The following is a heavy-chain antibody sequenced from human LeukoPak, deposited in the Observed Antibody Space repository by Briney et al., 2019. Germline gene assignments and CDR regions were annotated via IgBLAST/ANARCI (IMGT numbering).Heavy chain of an antibody. Sequence: ASVKVSCKASGYTFTSYGITWVRQAPGQWLEWMGWIVTYNGNTNDAQKFLDRVILTRDISSTTAYLELRSLRPDDTAVYFCVRGAPYCDKSACSSPGHHWGQGTLVTVSS. CDR1: GYTFTSYG. CDR2: IVTYNGNT. CDR3: VRGAPYCDKSACSSPGHH. D-gene: IGHD2-21*01. V-gene: IGHV1-18*01. J-gene: IGHJ4*02.